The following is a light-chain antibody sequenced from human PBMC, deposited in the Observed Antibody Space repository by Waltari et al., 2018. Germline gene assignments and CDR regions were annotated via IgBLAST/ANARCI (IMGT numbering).Light chain of an antibody. Sequence: DIQMTQSPSTLSASIRDRVPITCRASQSITNWLAWYQQKPGKAPKLLIYKASTLESGVPSRFSGSGSGTEFTLTISSLQPDDFATYYCQQYNNYVATFGQGTKVEIK. CDR1: QSITNW. V-gene: IGKV1-5*03. CDR3: QQYNNYVAT. J-gene: IGKJ1*01. CDR2: KAS.